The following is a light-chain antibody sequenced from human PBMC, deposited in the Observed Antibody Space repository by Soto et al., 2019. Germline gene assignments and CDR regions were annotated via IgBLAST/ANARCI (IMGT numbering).Light chain of an antibody. V-gene: IGKV1-5*03. J-gene: IGKJ1*01. CDR2: KAS. CDR3: QHYNDYSWT. Sequence: DIQMTQSHATLSVSVGDRVTITWRASQTISSWLAWYQQKPGKAPKLLIYKASTLKSGVPPRFSGSGYGTEFNLTISSLQTDDFATYYCQHYNDYSWTFGQGTKVDIK. CDR1: QTISSW.